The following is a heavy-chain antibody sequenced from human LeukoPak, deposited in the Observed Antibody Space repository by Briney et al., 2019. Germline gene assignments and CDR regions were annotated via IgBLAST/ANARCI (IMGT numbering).Heavy chain of an antibody. CDR2: ISYDGTNK. J-gene: IGHJ4*02. D-gene: IGHD5-12*01. CDR3: AKGTYRASVGYFDY. Sequence: GGSLRLSCAASGFTFRNYGMHWVRQAPGKGLEWVALISYDGTNKYDADSVKGRFTISRDNSQSTLFLQMNSLGAEDTAVYYCAKGTYRASVGYFDYWGQGNLVTVSS. CDR1: GFTFRNYG. V-gene: IGHV3-30*18.